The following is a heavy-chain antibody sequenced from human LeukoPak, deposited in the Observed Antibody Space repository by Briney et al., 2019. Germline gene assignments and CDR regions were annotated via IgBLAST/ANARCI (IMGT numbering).Heavy chain of an antibody. D-gene: IGHD5-24*01. CDR2: IYDSGNR. CDR3: AREPRRGGSNYFQY. Sequence: SLSLTCAVSGSSVSNKAYYWNWLRQRNGRGLDSFVYIYDSGNRYYTPYLRSRVTISVDTSKNPFSLNLRSVTDADTAVYYSAREPRRGGSNYFQYWGQGALVTVSS. V-gene: IGHV4-31*11. CDR1: GSSVSNKAYY. J-gene: IGHJ1*01.